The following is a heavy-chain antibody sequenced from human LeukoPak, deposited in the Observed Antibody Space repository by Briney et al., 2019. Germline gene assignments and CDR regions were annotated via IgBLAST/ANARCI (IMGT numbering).Heavy chain of an antibody. CDR2: IWYDGSNK. CDR1: GFTFSSYG. CDR3: ARDRSYYYGMDV. V-gene: IGHV3-33*01. Sequence: GGSLRLSCAASGFTFSSYGMNWVRQAPGKGLEWVAVIWYDGSNKYYADSVKGRFTISRDNSKNTLYLQMNSLRAEDTAVYYCARDRSYYYGMDVWGQGTTVTVSS. J-gene: IGHJ6*02.